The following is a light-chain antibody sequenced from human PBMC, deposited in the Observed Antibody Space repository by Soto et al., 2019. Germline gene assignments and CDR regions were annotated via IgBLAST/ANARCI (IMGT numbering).Light chain of an antibody. CDR2: DIS. Sequence: EIVLTQSPATLSLSPGATATLSCRASQSVDTYLAWYQQKPGQVPRLLIYDISNRATGIPARFSGSGSGTDFTLTISNLEPEDFALYYCHHRDKWPPIITFGPGTKVDIK. V-gene: IGKV3-11*01. J-gene: IGKJ3*01. CDR3: HHRDKWPPIIT. CDR1: QSVDTY.